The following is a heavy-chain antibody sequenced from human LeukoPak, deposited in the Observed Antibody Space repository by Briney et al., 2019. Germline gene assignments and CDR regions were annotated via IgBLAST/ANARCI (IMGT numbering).Heavy chain of an antibody. Sequence: HAGGSLRLSCAASGFTFSSYWMPWVRQAPGKGLVWVSRINSDGSSTSYADSVKGRFTISRDNAKNTLYLQMNSLRAEDTAVYYCARAYCGGDCYSDGYWGQGTLVTVSS. D-gene: IGHD2-21*02. CDR3: ARAYCGGDCYSDGY. V-gene: IGHV3-74*01. CDR1: GFTFSSYW. J-gene: IGHJ4*02. CDR2: INSDGSST.